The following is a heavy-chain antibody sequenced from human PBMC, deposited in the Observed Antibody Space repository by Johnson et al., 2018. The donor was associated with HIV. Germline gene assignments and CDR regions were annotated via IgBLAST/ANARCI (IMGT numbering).Heavy chain of an antibody. CDR3: AKTEDRGYRMETGAFDI. CDR2: TWFDGINK. CDR1: GFTFSNYG. V-gene: IGHV3-33*06. J-gene: IGHJ3*02. Sequence: QVQLVESGGGVVQPGRSLRLSCAASGFTFSNYGMHWVRQAPGKGLEWVAVTWFDGINKYYADSVKGRFTISRDNSKNTLYLQMNSLRAEDTAVYYCAKTEDRGYRMETGAFDIWGQGTMVTVSS. D-gene: IGHD5-18*01.